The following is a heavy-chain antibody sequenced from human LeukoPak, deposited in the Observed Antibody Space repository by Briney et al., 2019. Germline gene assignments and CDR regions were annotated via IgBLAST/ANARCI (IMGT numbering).Heavy chain of an antibody. J-gene: IGHJ4*02. CDR2: ISGSGGST. V-gene: IGHV3-23*01. CDR1: GFTFSNYA. Sequence: PGGSLRLSCAASGFTFSNYAMSWVRQAPGKGLEWVSSISGSGGSTHYADSVKGRFTISSDKTKNTLYLQMNSLRAEDTAVYYCAKSAYYDASGYYREYYFDYWGQGTLVTVSS. CDR3: AKSAYYDASGYYREYYFDY. D-gene: IGHD3-22*01.